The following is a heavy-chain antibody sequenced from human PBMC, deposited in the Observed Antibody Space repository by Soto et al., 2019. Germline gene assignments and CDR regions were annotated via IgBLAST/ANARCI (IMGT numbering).Heavy chain of an antibody. CDR1: GGSISSSSYY. CDR3: ASPIHYYYGSGSYQTGDNYYYGMDV. Sequence: SETLSLTCTVSGGSISSSSYYWGWIRQPPGKGLEWIGSIYYSGSTYYNPSLKSRVTISVDTSKNQFSLKLSSVTAADTAVYYCASPIHYYYGSGSYQTGDNYYYGMDVWGQGTTVT. D-gene: IGHD3-10*01. V-gene: IGHV4-39*01. CDR2: IYYSGST. J-gene: IGHJ6*02.